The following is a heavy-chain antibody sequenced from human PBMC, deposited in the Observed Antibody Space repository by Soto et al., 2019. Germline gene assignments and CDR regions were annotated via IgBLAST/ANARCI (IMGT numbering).Heavy chain of an antibody. V-gene: IGHV5-10-1*01. CDR3: ARHDYYYYGMDV. D-gene: IGHD3-16*01. Sequence: PVEALKISWKGSGYICTSYWISLVLQMSGKGLESVGRIDPSDWYTNYRQSFQGHVTISADKSISTAYLQRSRLTASDTAMYYCARHDYYYYGMDVWGQGTTVTVSS. J-gene: IGHJ6*02. CDR2: IDPSDWYT. CDR1: GYICTSYW.